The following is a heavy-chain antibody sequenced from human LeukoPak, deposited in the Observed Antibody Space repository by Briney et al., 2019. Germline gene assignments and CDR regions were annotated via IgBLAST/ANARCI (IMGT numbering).Heavy chain of an antibody. J-gene: IGHJ3*02. Sequence: GESLGLSCTASGFTLSNFAMHWVRQSPDKGLQYVSAISTNGSRTFYADSVKGRFIISRDNSKNTLYLQMDSLTVEDMGIYYCAREGHSSGHCGTFDIWGQGTMVTVSS. CDR1: GFTLSNFA. CDR3: AREGHSSGHCGTFDI. CDR2: ISTNGSRT. V-gene: IGHV3-64*02. D-gene: IGHD3-22*01.